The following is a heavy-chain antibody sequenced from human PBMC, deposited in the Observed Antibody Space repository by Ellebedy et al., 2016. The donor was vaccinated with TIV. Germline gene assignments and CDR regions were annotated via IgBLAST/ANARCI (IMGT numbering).Heavy chain of an antibody. Sequence: GGSLRLSXVASGFTFTDYYVSWIRQAPGKGLEWIARIGSGGDYANHADSVKGRFTISRDNAKNSLYLQMRSLRAKDTAVYYCARNYDFWGGYPDMDVWGQGTTVIVSS. D-gene: IGHD3-3*01. V-gene: IGHV3-11*06. CDR1: GFTFTDYY. CDR2: IGSGGDYA. J-gene: IGHJ6*02. CDR3: ARNYDFWGGYPDMDV.